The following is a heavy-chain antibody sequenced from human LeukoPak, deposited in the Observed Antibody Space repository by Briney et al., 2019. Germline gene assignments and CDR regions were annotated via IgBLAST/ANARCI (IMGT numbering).Heavy chain of an antibody. J-gene: IGHJ4*02. CDR1: GGSISSYY. V-gene: IGHV4-4*07. Sequence: SETLSLTCAVSGGSISSYYWSWIRQPAGKGLEWIGRIYTSGNANYNPSLKSRVTMSVDTSKNQLSLKVTSVTAADTAVYYCARQTYYDFWSGPWYFDYWGQGTLVTVSS. CDR3: ARQTYYDFWSGPWYFDY. D-gene: IGHD3-3*01. CDR2: IYTSGNA.